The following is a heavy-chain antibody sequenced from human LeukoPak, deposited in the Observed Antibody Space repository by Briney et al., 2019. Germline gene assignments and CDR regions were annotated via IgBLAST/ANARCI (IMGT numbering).Heavy chain of an antibody. Sequence: PWGSLRLSCAASGFTLSDYGMHWVRQAPGKGLEWVAFIRYDGSNKYYADSVKGRFTISRDNSKNTLYLQMNSLRAEDTAVYYCAKDGYYYDQQAGTWGQGTLVTVSS. V-gene: IGHV3-30*02. CDR2: IRYDGSNK. CDR3: AKDGYYYDQQAGT. CDR1: GFTLSDYG. J-gene: IGHJ5*02. D-gene: IGHD3-22*01.